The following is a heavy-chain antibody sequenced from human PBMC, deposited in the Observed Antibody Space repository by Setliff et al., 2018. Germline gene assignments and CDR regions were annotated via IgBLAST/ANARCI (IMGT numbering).Heavy chain of an antibody. D-gene: IGHD3-10*01. CDR1: GFTFGDYA. V-gene: IGHV3-49*04. CDR3: TSGYYGSGSAGYYGMDV. Sequence: GGSLRLSCTASGFTFGDYAMSWVRQAPGKGLEWVGFIRSKAYGETTEYAASVKGRFTISRDDSKSIAYLQRNSLKTEDTAVYYCTSGYYGSGSAGYYGMDVWGQGTTVTVSS. J-gene: IGHJ6*02. CDR2: IRSKAYGETT.